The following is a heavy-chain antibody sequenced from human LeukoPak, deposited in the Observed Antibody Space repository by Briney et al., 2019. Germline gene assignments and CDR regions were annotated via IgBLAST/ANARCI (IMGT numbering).Heavy chain of an antibody. D-gene: IGHD4-17*01. V-gene: IGHV3-21*01. CDR3: ARPARGTVANYGMDV. CDR2: ITINSNYT. Sequence: GGTLRLSCAASGFAFRIYSMNWVRGAPGKGLEGVSSITINSNYTYYTDSLKGRYPIPRDRPKNSLYLQMKSLRAEDTAVYYCARPARGTVANYGMDVWGEGTTVTVSS. J-gene: IGHJ6*04. CDR1: GFAFRIYS.